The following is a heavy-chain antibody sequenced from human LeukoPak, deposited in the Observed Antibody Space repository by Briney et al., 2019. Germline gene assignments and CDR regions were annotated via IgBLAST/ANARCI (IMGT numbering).Heavy chain of an antibody. V-gene: IGHV3-48*02. CDR2: ISSSGTSI. D-gene: IGHD2-15*01. Sequence: GGSLRLSCAASGFTFSSYSMNWVRQAPGKGLEWVSIISSSGTSIYYADSVKGRLTISRDNAKNSLYLQMNSLRDEDTAVYYCARGRLTCSGGSCYSWYFDLWGQGTLVTVSS. CDR3: ARGRLTCSGGSCYSWYFDL. CDR1: GFTFSSYS. J-gene: IGHJ2*01.